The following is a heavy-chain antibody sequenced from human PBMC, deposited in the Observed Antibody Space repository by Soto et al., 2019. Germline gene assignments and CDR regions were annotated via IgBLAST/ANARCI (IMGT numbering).Heavy chain of an antibody. J-gene: IGHJ6*02. CDR1: GFTFSSYE. CDR3: ARVYAGSPPYPTTGGMDV. CDR2: ISSSGSTI. V-gene: IGHV3-48*03. D-gene: IGHD1-26*01. Sequence: EASLRLSCAASGFTFSSYEMNWVRQAPGKGLEWVSYISSSGSTIYYADSVKGRFTISRDNAKNSLYLQMNSLRAEDTAVYYCARVYAGSPPYPTTGGMDVWGQGTTVTVSS.